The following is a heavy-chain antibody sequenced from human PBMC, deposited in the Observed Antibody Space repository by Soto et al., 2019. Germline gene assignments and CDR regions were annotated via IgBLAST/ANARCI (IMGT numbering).Heavy chain of an antibody. V-gene: IGHV3-30-3*01. CDR3: AIDPDYYGSGSPRGWFDP. Sequence: QVQLVESGGGVVQPGRSLRLSCAASGFTFSSFAMHWVRQAPGKGLEWVAVISYDGSNKYYADSMKGRFTISRDNSKNTLYLQMNSLRTEDTAVYYCAIDPDYYGSGSPRGWFDPWGQGTLVTVSS. CDR2: ISYDGSNK. CDR1: GFTFSSFA. D-gene: IGHD3-10*01. J-gene: IGHJ5*02.